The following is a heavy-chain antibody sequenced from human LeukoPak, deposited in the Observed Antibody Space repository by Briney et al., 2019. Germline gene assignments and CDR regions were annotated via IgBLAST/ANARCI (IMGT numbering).Heavy chain of an antibody. CDR3: ARDRVTMVRGVVWYFDY. J-gene: IGHJ4*02. Sequence: ASVKVSCKASGYTFTGYYMHWVRQAPGQGLEWMGWINPNSGGTNYAQKFQGRVTMTRDTSISTAYMELNRLRSDDTAVYYCARDRVTMVRGVVWYFDYWGQGTLVTVSS. CDR2: INPNSGGT. D-gene: IGHD3-10*01. CDR1: GYTFTGYY. V-gene: IGHV1-2*02.